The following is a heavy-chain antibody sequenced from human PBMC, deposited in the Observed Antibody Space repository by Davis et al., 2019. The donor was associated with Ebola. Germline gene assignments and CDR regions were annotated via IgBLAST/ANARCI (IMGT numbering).Heavy chain of an antibody. D-gene: IGHD4-17*01. CDR3: AKGRSVTTSDY. J-gene: IGHJ4*02. CDR1: GFTFSNYA. CDR2: LGTSADT. Sequence: GESLKISCAASGFTFSNYAMSWVRQAPGKGLEWVSTLGTSADTYYADSVKGRFTISRDNSKNTLYLQMNSLSADDTAVYYCAKGRSVTTSDYWGQGTLVPVSS. V-gene: IGHV3-23*01.